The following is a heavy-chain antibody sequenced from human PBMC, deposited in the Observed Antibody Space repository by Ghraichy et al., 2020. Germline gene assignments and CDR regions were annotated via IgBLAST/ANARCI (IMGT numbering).Heavy chain of an antibody. CDR2: INHSGST. Sequence: SETLSLTCAVYGGSFSGYYWSWIRQPPGKGLEWIGEINHSGSTNYNPSLKSRVTISVDTSKNQFSLKLSSVTAADTAVYYCAIRGSLYDSSGYPYYFDYWGQGTLVTVSS. CDR1: GGSFSGYY. D-gene: IGHD3-22*01. J-gene: IGHJ4*02. CDR3: AIRGSLYDSSGYPYYFDY. V-gene: IGHV4-34*01.